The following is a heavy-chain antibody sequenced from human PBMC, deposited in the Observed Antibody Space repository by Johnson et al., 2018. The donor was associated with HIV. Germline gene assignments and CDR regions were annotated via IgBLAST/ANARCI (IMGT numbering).Heavy chain of an antibody. D-gene: IGHD3-3*01. J-gene: IGHJ3*02. CDR3: ARGMYYNFWSGYGIRWDAFDI. V-gene: IGHV3-13*01. CDR1: GFTFSSYD. Sequence: VQLVESGGGLVQPGGSLRLSCAASGFTFSSYDMHWVRQATGKGLEWVSAIGTAGDTYYPGSVKGRFTISREDAKSSLYLQRNSLSAGDTAVYYCARGMYYNFWSGYGIRWDAFDIWGQGTMVTVSS. CDR2: IGTAGDT.